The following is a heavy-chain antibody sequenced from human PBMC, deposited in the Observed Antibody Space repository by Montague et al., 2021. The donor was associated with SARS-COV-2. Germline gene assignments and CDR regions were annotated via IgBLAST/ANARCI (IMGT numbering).Heavy chain of an antibody. V-gene: IGHV4-34*01. D-gene: IGHD4-17*01. CDR3: ARGSTVTHY. J-gene: IGHJ4*02. CDR2: INHSGST. Sequence: SETLSLTCSVYGGSFSGYYWSWIRQPPGKGLEWIGEINHSGSTNYNPSLKSRVTISVDTSKNQFSLKLSSVTAADTAVYYCARGSTVTHYRGQGTLVTVSS. CDR1: GGSFSGYY.